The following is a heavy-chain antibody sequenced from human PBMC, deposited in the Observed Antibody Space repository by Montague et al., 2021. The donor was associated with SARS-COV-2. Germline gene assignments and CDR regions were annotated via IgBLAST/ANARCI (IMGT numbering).Heavy chain of an antibody. V-gene: IGHV3-30-3*01. J-gene: IGHJ6*02. CDR1: GFTFSSYA. Sequence: SLRLSCEAYGFTFSSYAMHWVRQAPGKGLEWVAVISYDGSNKYYADSVKGRFTISRDNSKNTLYLQMNSLRAEDAAVYYCARDPFYYDILTGYVYPAYYYYYGMDVWGQGTTVTVSS. CDR3: ARDPFYYDILTGYVYPAYYYYYGMDV. CDR2: ISYDGSNK. D-gene: IGHD3-9*01.